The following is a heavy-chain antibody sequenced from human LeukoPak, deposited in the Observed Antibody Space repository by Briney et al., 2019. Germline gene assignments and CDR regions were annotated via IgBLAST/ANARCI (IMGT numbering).Heavy chain of an antibody. J-gene: IGHJ6*03. CDR3: ARAVRSSLCHYYYMDV. CDR1: GGSISTYY. V-gene: IGHV4-59*01. CDR2: INYSGTT. D-gene: IGHD2-2*01. Sequence: PSETLSLTCTVSGGSISTYYWTWIRQPPGKGLEWIGNINYSGTTNYNPSLKSRVTISLDTSKNQFSLKLNSLTAADTAVYYCARAVRSSLCHYYYMDVWGKGTTVTVSS.